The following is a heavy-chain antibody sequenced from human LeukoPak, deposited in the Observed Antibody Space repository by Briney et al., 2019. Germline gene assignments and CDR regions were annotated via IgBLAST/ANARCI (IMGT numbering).Heavy chain of an antibody. CDR2: IYYSGST. CDR3: ARLGYYGSGSLIDYFDY. Sequence: SETLSLTCTVSGGSISSNSYYWGWIRQPRGKGREWIGSIYYSGSTYYNPSLKSRVTITVDTAKNEFSLKLSSVTAADTAVYYCARLGYYGSGSLIDYFDYWGQGTLVTVSS. J-gene: IGHJ4*02. CDR1: GGSISSNSYY. V-gene: IGHV4-39*01. D-gene: IGHD3-10*01.